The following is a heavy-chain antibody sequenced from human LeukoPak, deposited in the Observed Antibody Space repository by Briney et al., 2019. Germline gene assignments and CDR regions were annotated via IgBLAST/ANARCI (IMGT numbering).Heavy chain of an antibody. Sequence: PSETLSLTCTVSGGSISSYYWSWIRQSPGRGLEWIGYISDSGSTNYNPSPKSRVTISVDTSKNQFSLMLSSVTAADTAVYYCARGYDSSAYYPFNYWGQGTLVTVSS. CDR3: ARGYDSSAYYPFNY. J-gene: IGHJ4*02. CDR1: GGSISSYY. CDR2: ISDSGST. D-gene: IGHD3-22*01. V-gene: IGHV4-59*01.